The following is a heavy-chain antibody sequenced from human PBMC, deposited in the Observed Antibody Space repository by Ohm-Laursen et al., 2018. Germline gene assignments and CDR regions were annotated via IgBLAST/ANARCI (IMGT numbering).Heavy chain of an antibody. CDR2: ISGSGINT. V-gene: IGHV3-23*01. CDR1: GFTFSSYG. Sequence: SLRLSCAASGFTFSSYGMNWVRQAPGKGLEWVSTISGSGINTCYADSVKGRFTISRDNSKNTLYLQMNSLRAEDTAVYYCAKGQLVRPDYWGQGTLVTVSS. D-gene: IGHD6-13*01. J-gene: IGHJ4*02. CDR3: AKGQLVRPDY.